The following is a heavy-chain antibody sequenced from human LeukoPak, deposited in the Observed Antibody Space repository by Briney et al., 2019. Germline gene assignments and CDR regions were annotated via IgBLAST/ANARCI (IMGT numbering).Heavy chain of an antibody. CDR2: IIPTLGIA. J-gene: IGHJ6*02. V-gene: IGHV1-69*04. CDR3: ASRVVPAAMVGYYYYYYGMDV. D-gene: IGHD2-2*01. CDR1: GGTFSSYA. Sequence: SVKVSCKASGGTFSSYAISWVRQAPGQGLEWMGRIIPTLGIANYAQKFQGRVTITADKSTSTAYMELSSLRSEDTAVYYCASRVVPAAMVGYYYYYYGMDVWGQGTTVTVSS.